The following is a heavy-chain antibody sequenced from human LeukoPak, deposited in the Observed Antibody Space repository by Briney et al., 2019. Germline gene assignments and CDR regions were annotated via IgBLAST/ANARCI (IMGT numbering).Heavy chain of an antibody. Sequence: GGSLRLSCAASGFTFSSYAMHWVRQAPGKGLEWVAVISYDGSNKYYADSVKGRFTISRDNSKNTLYLQMNSLRAEDTAVYYCAKTGGPWDWGQGALVTVSS. CDR3: AKTGGPWD. D-gene: IGHD7-27*01. CDR2: ISYDGSNK. J-gene: IGHJ4*02. V-gene: IGHV3-30*04. CDR1: GFTFSSYA.